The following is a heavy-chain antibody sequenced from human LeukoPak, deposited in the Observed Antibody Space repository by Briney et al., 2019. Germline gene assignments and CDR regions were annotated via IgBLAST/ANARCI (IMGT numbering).Heavy chain of an antibody. D-gene: IGHD2-2*02. CDR3: ARGPFCSSTSCYMAYYYYGMDV. Sequence: SETLSLTCAVYGGSFSGYYWSWIRQPPGKGLKWIGEINHSGSTNYNPSLKSRVTISVDTSKNQFSLKLSSVTAADTAVYYCARGPFCSSTSCYMAYYYYGMDVWGQGTTVTVSS. CDR1: GGSFSGYY. J-gene: IGHJ6*02. CDR2: INHSGST. V-gene: IGHV4-34*01.